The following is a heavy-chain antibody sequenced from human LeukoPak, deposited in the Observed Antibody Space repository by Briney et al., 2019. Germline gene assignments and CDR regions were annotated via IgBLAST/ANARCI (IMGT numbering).Heavy chain of an antibody. J-gene: IGHJ6*02. V-gene: IGHV3-48*01. CDR3: AREGAGLYYYGMDV. CDR1: GFTFSIYS. D-gene: IGHD4/OR15-4a*01. CDR2: ISSSSSTI. Sequence: GGSLRLSCSASGFTFSIYSMNWVRQAPGKGLEWVSYISSSSSTIYYADSVKGRFTISRDNAKNSLYLQMNSLRAEDTAVYYCAREGAGLYYYGMDVWGQGTTVTVSS.